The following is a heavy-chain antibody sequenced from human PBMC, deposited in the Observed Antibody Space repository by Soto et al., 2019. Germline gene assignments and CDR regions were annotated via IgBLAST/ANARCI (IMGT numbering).Heavy chain of an antibody. D-gene: IGHD6-19*01. J-gene: IGHJ4*02. CDR1: GFTFSSYW. Sequence: EVQLVESGGGLVQPGGSLRLSCAASGFTFSSYWMSWVRQAPGNGLEWVANIKKDGSEKYYVDSVKGRFTISRDNAKNSLYLQMNSLRAEDTAVYYCARAPMAGSAPFDYWGQGTLVTVSS. CDR3: ARAPMAGSAPFDY. CDR2: IKKDGSEK. V-gene: IGHV3-7*04.